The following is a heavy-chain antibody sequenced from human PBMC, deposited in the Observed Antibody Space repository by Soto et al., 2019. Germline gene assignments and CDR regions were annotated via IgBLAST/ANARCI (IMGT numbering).Heavy chain of an antibody. CDR1: GYTFTSYG. J-gene: IGHJ6*02. CDR3: ARADGGLRSFYYYGMDV. Sequence: QVQLVQSGAEVKKPGASVKVSCKASGYTFTSYGISWVRQAPGQGLEWMGWISAYNGNTNYAQKLQGRVTMTTDTSTSTAYMELRSLRSDDSAVYYCARADGGLRSFYYYGMDVWGQGTTVTVSS. CDR2: ISAYNGNT. V-gene: IGHV1-18*01. D-gene: IGHD5-12*01.